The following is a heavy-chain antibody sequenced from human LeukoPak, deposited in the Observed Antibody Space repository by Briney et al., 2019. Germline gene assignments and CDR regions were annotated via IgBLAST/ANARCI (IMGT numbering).Heavy chain of an antibody. Sequence: GGSLRLSCAASGFTFSSYAMSWVRQAPGKGLEWVSAISGSGGSTYYADPVKGRFTISRDNSKNTLYLQMNSLRAEDTAVYYCAKSRSMWWCFDYWGQGTLVTVSS. D-gene: IGHD2-21*01. CDR1: GFTFSSYA. V-gene: IGHV3-23*01. CDR3: AKSRSMWWCFDY. CDR2: ISGSGGST. J-gene: IGHJ4*02.